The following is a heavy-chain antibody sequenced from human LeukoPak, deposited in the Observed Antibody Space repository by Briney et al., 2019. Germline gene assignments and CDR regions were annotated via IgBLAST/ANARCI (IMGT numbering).Heavy chain of an antibody. D-gene: IGHD6-19*01. V-gene: IGHV1-2*02. CDR2: INANSGVT. CDR1: GYTFTSYY. CDR3: ATRIAVAGFDY. J-gene: IGHJ4*02. Sequence: ASAKVSCKASGYTFTSYYMHWVRQTPGQRLEWMGWINANSGVTEYAQKFQGRVTMTRDTSISTAYMELSGLRSDDTALFYCATRIAVAGFDYWGPGTLVTVSS.